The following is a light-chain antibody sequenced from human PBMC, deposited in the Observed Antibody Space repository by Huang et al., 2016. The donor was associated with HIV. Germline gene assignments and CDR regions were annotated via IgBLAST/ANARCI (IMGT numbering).Light chain of an antibody. CDR2: GTS. V-gene: IGKV3-11*01. J-gene: IGKJ1*01. Sequence: EVVLTQSPATLSLSPGERATLSCRASQNVSSYLAWFQHKPGQAPRLLIYGTSNRVTGIPARFSGSGSGTDFTLTISSLEPEDFAVYYCQQRSNWPPWTFDQGTKVEIK. CDR3: QQRSNWPPWT. CDR1: QNVSSY.